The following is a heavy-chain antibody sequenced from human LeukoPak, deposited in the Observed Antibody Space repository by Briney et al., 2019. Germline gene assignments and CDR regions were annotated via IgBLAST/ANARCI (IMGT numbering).Heavy chain of an antibody. Sequence: PSETLSLTCTISGGSISGASIRGTTYYWGCVRQPPGKGLEWIGSIYYNGHTFFNPSLKSRVTMSLDTSRNQVSLKLSSVTAADTAVYYCVRSPKGTAVTANWFDPWGQRTLVTLSS. CDR1: GGSISGASIRGTTYY. J-gene: IGHJ5*02. CDR2: IYYNGHT. D-gene: IGHD6-19*01. V-gene: IGHV4-39*07. CDR3: VRSPKGTAVTANWFDP.